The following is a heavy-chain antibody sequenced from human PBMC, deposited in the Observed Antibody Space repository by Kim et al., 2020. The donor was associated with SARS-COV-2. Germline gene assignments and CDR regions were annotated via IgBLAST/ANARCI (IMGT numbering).Heavy chain of an antibody. J-gene: IGHJ6*02. CDR2: IRSKAYGGTT. CDR1: GFTFGDYA. D-gene: IGHD6-19*01. CDR3: TRDNYSSGWYGYYYYYYGMDV. Sequence: GGSLRLSCTASGFTFGDYAMSWVRQAPGKGLEWVGFIRSKAYGGTTEYAASVKGRFTISRDDSKSIAYLQMNSLKTEDTAVYYCTRDNYSSGWYGYYYYYYGMDVWGQGTTVTVSS. V-gene: IGHV3-49*04.